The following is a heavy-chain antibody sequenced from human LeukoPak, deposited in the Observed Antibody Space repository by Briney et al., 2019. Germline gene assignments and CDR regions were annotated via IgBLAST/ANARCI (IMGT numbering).Heavy chain of an antibody. D-gene: IGHD3-22*01. CDR3: TRPVGYYDSSGHYLGY. Sequence: PGGSLRLSCAASGFTFSGSAMHWVRQASGKGLEWVGRIRSKANSYATAYAASVKGRFTISRDDSKNTAYLQMNSLKTEDTAVYYCTRPVGYYDSSGHYLGYWGQGTLVTVSS. CDR2: IRSKANSYAT. J-gene: IGHJ4*02. V-gene: IGHV3-73*01. CDR1: GFTFSGSA.